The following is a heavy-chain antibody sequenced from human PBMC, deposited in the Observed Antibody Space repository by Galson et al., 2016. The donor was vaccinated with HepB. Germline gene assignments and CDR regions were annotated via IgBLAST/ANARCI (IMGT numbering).Heavy chain of an antibody. J-gene: IGHJ2*01. CDR2: INQDGDDI. D-gene: IGHD3-10*01. CDR3: AKVHYYYGSGELGYLDL. Sequence: SLRLSCAASGFTISSYWMTWVRQVPGKGLEWVANINQDGDDINYVDFVRGRFFISRDNARNSLFLQMNSLRAEDTAVYYCAKVHYYYGSGELGYLDLWGRGTLVTVSS. CDR1: GFTISSYW. V-gene: IGHV3-7*03.